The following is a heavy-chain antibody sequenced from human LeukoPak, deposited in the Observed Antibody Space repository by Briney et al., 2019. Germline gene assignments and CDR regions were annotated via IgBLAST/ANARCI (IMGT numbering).Heavy chain of an antibody. Sequence: PGGSLSLSCAASGFRFDDYGMTWVRQAPGKGLEWVSGINWNGIRTGYADSVKGRFTISRDNAKISLYLQMKSFRAEATALYFCVQGPYLDYWGQGSLVTVSS. V-gene: IGHV3-20*04. J-gene: IGHJ4*02. CDR2: INWNGIRT. D-gene: IGHD2-21*01. CDR1: GFRFDDYG. CDR3: VQGPYLDY.